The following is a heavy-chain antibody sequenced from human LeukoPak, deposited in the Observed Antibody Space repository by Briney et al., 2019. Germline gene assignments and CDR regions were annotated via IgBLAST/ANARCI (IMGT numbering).Heavy chain of an antibody. Sequence: GGSLRLSSAASGFAFTNYVMNWDRQAPGKGLEWVSGISGSGSSTYYAASVRGRFTISRDSSKNTVFLQMSSLRAEDTAAYYCAKGPNSDFWSGYSHYMDVWGKGTTAIVSS. J-gene: IGHJ6*03. V-gene: IGHV3-23*01. CDR3: AKGPNSDFWSGYSHYMDV. CDR1: GFAFTNYV. CDR2: ISGSGSST. D-gene: IGHD3-3*01.